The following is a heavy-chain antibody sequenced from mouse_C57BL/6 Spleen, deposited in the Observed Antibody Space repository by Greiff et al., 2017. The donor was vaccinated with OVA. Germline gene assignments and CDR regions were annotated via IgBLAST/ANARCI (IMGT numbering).Heavy chain of an antibody. D-gene: IGHD1-1*01. CDR2: IDPETGGT. V-gene: IGHV1-15*01. CDR1: GYTFTDYE. J-gene: IGHJ2*01. CDR3: TRGVTTVVAKDDY. Sequence: QQSGAELVRPGASVTLSCKASGYTFTDYEMHWVKQTPVHALEWIGAIDPETGGTAYNQKFSGTAILTADKSSSTAYMELRSLTSEDSAGYYSTRGVTTVVAKDDYWGQGTTRTVSS.